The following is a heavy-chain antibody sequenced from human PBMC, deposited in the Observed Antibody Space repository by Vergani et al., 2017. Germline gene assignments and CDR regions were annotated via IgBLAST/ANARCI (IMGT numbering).Heavy chain of an antibody. Sequence: QVQLVESGGGVVQRGGSLRLSCATSGFTLSNYDMQWVRQGPGKGLEFVAFIQFDGSNQYYAHSVKGRFTLSRDFSKNTLYLQMNSLRTEDTATYYCAKHFRGWGIDYWGQGTQVIVSS. CDR3: AKHFRGWGIDY. CDR1: GFTLSNYD. J-gene: IGHJ4*02. CDR2: IQFDGSNQ. D-gene: IGHD3-16*01. V-gene: IGHV3-30*02.